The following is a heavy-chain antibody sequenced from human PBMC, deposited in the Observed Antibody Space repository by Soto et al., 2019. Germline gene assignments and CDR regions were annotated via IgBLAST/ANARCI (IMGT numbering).Heavy chain of an antibody. CDR1: GGTFSSYA. D-gene: IGHD2-2*01. Sequence: SVKVSCKASGGTFSSYAISWVRQAPGQGLEWMGGIIPIFGTANYAQKFQGRVTITADESTSTAYMELSSLRSEDTAVYYCASGRGIVVVPAAEDAFDIWGQGTMVTVSS. J-gene: IGHJ3*02. CDR2: IIPIFGTA. V-gene: IGHV1-69*13. CDR3: ASGRGIVVVPAAEDAFDI.